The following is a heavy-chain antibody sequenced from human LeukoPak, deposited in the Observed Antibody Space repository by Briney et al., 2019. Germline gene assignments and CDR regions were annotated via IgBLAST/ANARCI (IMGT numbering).Heavy chain of an antibody. Sequence: PSETLSLTCTVSGGSISSSSYYWGWIRQPPGKGLEWIGSIYYSGSTYYNPSLKSRVTISVDTSKNQFSLKLSSVTAADTAVYYCASLTMLRGLAWLDPWGQGTLVTVSS. D-gene: IGHD3-10*01. J-gene: IGHJ5*02. CDR2: IYYSGST. CDR3: ASLTMLRGLAWLDP. V-gene: IGHV4-39*07. CDR1: GGSISSSSYY.